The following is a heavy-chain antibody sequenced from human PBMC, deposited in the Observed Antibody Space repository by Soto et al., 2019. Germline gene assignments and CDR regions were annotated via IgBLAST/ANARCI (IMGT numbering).Heavy chain of an antibody. CDR3: ARGGRFWFGHDAFDS. J-gene: IGHJ3*02. CDR2: INAGNGNT. Sequence: QVPLVQSGAEVKKPGASVKVSCKASGYTFTSYAMHWVRQAPGQRLEWMGWINAGNGNTKYSQKFQGRVTITRDTSASTAHMELSSPRSEDTAVYYCARGGRFWFGHDAFDSWGQGTMVTVSS. V-gene: IGHV1-3*01. CDR1: GYTFTSYA. D-gene: IGHD3-10*01.